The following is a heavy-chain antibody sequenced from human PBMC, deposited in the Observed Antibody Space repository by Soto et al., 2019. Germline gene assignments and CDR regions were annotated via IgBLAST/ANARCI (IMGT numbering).Heavy chain of an antibody. D-gene: IGHD3-10*01. Sequence: PSETLSLTCTVSGGSISSGGYYWSWIRQHPGKGLEWIGYIYYSGSTYYNPSLKSRVTISVDTSKNQFSLKLSSVTAADTAVYYCARGGLLWFGELGSAFDIWGQGTMVTVSS. CDR1: GGSISSGGYY. CDR2: IYYSGST. V-gene: IGHV4-31*03. J-gene: IGHJ3*02. CDR3: ARGGLLWFGELGSAFDI.